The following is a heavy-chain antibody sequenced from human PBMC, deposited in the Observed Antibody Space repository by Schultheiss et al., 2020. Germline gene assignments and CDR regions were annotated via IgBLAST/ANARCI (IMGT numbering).Heavy chain of an antibody. CDR1: GFTFSSYA. J-gene: IGHJ4*02. D-gene: IGHD3-10*01. Sequence: GGSLRLSCAASGFTFSSYAMSWVRQVPGKGLVWVSQINSDGSSTDYADSVKGRFTISRDNAKNTLYLQMNSLRVEDTAVYYCTSLTYYYGSGNYYNVDYWGQGTVGTVS. CDR3: TSLTYYYGSGNYYNVDY. CDR2: INSDGSST. V-gene: IGHV3-74*01.